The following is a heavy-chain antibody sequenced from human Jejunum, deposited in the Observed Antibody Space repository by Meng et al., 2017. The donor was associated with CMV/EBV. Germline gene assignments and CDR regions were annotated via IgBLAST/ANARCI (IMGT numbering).Heavy chain of an antibody. CDR2: IYPSSGGT. J-gene: IGHJ4*02. CDR3: AAVTYSGYDDFDY. V-gene: IGHV1-2*02. D-gene: IGHD5-12*01. CDR1: GYTFTAYY. Sequence: SGYTFTAYYMHGVRQAPGQGLEWMGWIYPSSGGTNYAQKFQGRVTMTRDTSISTAYMELSSLTSDDTAVYYCAAVTYSGYDDFDYWGQGTLVTVSS.